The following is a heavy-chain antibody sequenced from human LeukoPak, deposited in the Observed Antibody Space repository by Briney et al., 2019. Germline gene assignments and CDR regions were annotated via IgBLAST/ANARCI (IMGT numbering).Heavy chain of an antibody. CDR2: IFHSGNT. CDR3: ARPVESSGYMWFY. Sequence: SETLSLTCTVSGDSITTPYYWGWIRQSPGKGLGWIGSIFHSGNTYYSPSLKSRVTISIDTSKNQFSLRLNSVTAADTAVYYCARPVESSGYMWFYWGQGTLVTVSS. V-gene: IGHV4-38-2*02. J-gene: IGHJ4*02. D-gene: IGHD3-22*01. CDR1: GDSITTPYY.